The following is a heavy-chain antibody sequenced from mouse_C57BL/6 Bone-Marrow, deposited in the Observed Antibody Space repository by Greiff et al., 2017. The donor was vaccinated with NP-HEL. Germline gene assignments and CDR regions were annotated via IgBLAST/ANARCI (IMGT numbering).Heavy chain of an antibody. CDR1: GYTFTSYG. D-gene: IGHD2-2*01. J-gene: IGHJ2*01. V-gene: IGHV1-81*01. Sequence: VKLMESGAELARPGASVKLSCKASGYTFTSYGISWVKQRTGQGLEWIGEIYPRSGNTYYNEKFKGKATLTADKSSSTAYMELRSLTSEDSAVYFCADLLWLRRRRGFDYWGQGTTLTVSS. CDR3: ADLLWLRRRRGFDY. CDR2: IYPRSGNT.